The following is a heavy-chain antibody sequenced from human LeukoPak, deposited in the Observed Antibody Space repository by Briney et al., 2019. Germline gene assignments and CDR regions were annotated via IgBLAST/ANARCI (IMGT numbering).Heavy chain of an antibody. Sequence: PGGSLRLSCAASGFTLSDSFMNWIRQAPGKGLEWLSYISHSGSNLDYAESVRGRFTISRDNADHSLYLQINSLRAEDTAVYYCARGDSSGVPDYWGQGTLVTVSS. D-gene: IGHD3-22*01. J-gene: IGHJ4*02. CDR3: ARGDSSGVPDY. CDR2: ISHSGSNL. CDR1: GFTLSDSF. V-gene: IGHV3-11*01.